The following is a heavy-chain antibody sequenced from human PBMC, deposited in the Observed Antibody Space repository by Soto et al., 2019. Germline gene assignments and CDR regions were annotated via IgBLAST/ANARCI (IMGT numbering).Heavy chain of an antibody. D-gene: IGHD2-15*01. CDR3: AGEGNTAAASDAFDI. CDR2: IDYIGRA. J-gene: IGHJ3*02. Sequence: SETLSLTSTVSGGSISSDNYFWSWIRQHPGKGLEWIGYIDYIGRAYYSPSLKSRVTTSVDTSKNQISLRLSSVTVADTATYSWAGEGNTAAASDAFDIWGQGTVVTVSS. V-gene: IGHV4-31*03. CDR1: GGSISSDNYF.